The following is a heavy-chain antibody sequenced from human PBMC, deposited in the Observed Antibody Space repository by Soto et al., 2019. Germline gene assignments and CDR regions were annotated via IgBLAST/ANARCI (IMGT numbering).Heavy chain of an antibody. CDR3: ARCEWLLCGIDY. J-gene: IGHJ4*02. CDR1: GFTVSSNY. CDR2: IYSGGST. D-gene: IGHD3-3*01. Sequence: GGSLRLSCAASGFTVSSNYMSWVRQAPGKGLEWVSVIYSGGSTYYADSVKGRFTISRDNSKNTLYLQMNSLRAEDTAVYYCARCEWLLCGIDYWGQGTLVTVSS. V-gene: IGHV3-66*01.